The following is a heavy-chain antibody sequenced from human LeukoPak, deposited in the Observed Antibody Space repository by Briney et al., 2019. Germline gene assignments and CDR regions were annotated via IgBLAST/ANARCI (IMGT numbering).Heavy chain of an antibody. CDR3: ARAKGFDYYYMDV. CDR2: IYYSGST. J-gene: IGHJ6*03. V-gene: IGHV4-59*01. Sequence: SETLSLTCTVSGGSISSYYWSWIRQPPGKGLDRIGYIYYSGSTNYNPSLKSRVTISVDTSKNQFSLKLSSVTAADTAVYYCARAKGFDYYYMDVWGKGTTVTVSS. CDR1: GGSISSYY. D-gene: IGHD3-16*01.